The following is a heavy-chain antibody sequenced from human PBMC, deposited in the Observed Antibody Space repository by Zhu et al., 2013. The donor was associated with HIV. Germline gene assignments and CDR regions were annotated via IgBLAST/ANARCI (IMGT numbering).Heavy chain of an antibody. Sequence: QVQLVQSGAEVRKPGSSVKVSCKASGGTFSANGFAWVRQAPGRGLEWMGGIIPLFGTANYAQKFLGRVTITADESTNTIYMELSSLTSEDTALYYCARDRERNYYDSSAQLGGFDIWGQGTVVTVSS. D-gene: IGHD3-22*01. V-gene: IGHV1-69*01. CDR2: IIPLFGTA. CDR3: ARDRERNYYDSSAQLGGFDI. CDR1: GGTFSANG. J-gene: IGHJ3*02.